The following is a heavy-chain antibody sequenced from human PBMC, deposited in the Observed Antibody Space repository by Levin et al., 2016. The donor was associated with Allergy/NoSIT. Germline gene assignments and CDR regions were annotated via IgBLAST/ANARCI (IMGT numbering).Heavy chain of an antibody. CDR2: IFYTGST. Sequence: WIRQPPGKGLEWIGSIFYTGSTYYNPSLKSRITMSVDTSKNRFSLRLTSITAADTALYYCAGDRGVRGVVMRYYGMDVWGQGTTVTVSS. V-gene: IGHV4-39*01. J-gene: IGHJ6*01. D-gene: IGHD3-10*02. CDR3: AGDRGVRGVVMRYYGMDV.